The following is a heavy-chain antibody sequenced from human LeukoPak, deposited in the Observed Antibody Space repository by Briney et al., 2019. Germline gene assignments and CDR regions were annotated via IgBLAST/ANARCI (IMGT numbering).Heavy chain of an antibody. V-gene: IGHV1-69*13. J-gene: IGHJ4*02. D-gene: IGHD3-22*01. CDR2: IIPIFGTA. Sequence: ASVKVSCKASGGTFSSYAISWVRQAPGQGLEWMGGIIPIFGTANHAQKFQGRVTITADESTSTAYMELSSLRSEDTAVYYCARDLSYDYYDSSGYQHYWGQGTLVTVSS. CDR3: ARDLSYDYYDSSGYQHY. CDR1: GGTFSSYA.